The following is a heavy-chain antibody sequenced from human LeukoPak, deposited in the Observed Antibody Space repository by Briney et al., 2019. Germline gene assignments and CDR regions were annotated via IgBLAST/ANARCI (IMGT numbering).Heavy chain of an antibody. Sequence: GGSLRLSCTASGFTFGDYAMSWVRQAPGKGLEWVSAISGSGGSTYYADSVKGRFTISRDNSKNTLYLQMNSLRAEDTALYYCARNYYGSGTWNYFDYWGQGTLVTVSS. D-gene: IGHD3-10*01. J-gene: IGHJ4*02. V-gene: IGHV3-23*01. CDR2: ISGSGGST. CDR1: GFTFGDYA. CDR3: ARNYYGSGTWNYFDY.